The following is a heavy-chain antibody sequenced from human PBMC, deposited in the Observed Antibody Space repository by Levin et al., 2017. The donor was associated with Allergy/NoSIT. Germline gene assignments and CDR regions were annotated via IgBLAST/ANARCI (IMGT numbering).Heavy chain of an antibody. CDR1: GGSVSSGSYY. D-gene: IGHD6-13*01. CDR2: IYYSGST. J-gene: IGHJ6*02. Sequence: SETLSLTCTVSGGSVSSGSYYWSWIRQPPGKGLEWIGYIYYSGSTNYNPSLKSRVTISVDTSKNQFSLKLSSVTAADTAVYYCARGTKPPTEQQLAPYYYYYGMDVWGQGTTVTVSS. V-gene: IGHV4-61*01. CDR3: ARGTKPPTEQQLAPYYYYYGMDV.